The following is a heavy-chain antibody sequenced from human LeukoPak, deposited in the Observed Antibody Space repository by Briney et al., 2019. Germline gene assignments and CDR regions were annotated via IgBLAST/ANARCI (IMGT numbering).Heavy chain of an antibody. CDR3: ARRPIGESLDY. D-gene: IGHD3-10*01. V-gene: IGHV4-59*12. Sequence: SETLSLTCTVSGGSISSYYWSWIRQPPGKGLEWIGYIYYSGSTNYNPSLKSRVTISVDTSKNQFSLKLSSVTAADTAVYYCARRPIGESLDYWGQGTLVTVSS. CDR1: GGSISSYY. CDR2: IYYSGST. J-gene: IGHJ4*02.